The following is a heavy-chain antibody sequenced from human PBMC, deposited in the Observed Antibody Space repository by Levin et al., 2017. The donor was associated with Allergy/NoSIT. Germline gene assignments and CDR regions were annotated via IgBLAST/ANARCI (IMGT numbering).Heavy chain of an antibody. CDR3: STKWGGTYSASTYYFEK. V-gene: IGHV5-51*01. D-gene: IGHD2-21*01. J-gene: IGHJ4*02. Sequence: GESLKISCKAFGYDFTKYWIAWVRQMPGKGLEWMGTIYPGDSNTRYSPSFQGQVTISADKSANTASLLWSSVKASDTALYFFSTKWGGTYSASTYYFEKWGQGTLVTVSS. CDR2: IYPGDSNT. CDR1: GYDFTKYW.